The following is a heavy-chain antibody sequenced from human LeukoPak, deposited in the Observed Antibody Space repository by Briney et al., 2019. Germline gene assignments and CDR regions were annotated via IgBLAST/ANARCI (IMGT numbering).Heavy chain of an antibody. D-gene: IGHD3-22*01. V-gene: IGHV4-4*07. CDR3: ARDRALDLDSSGYLYNRGLDF. CDR2: IYSTGTP. J-gene: IGHJ4*02. Sequence: SETLSLTCCVSGHSMYNCYWSWLRQSAERGREEIGRIYSTGTPVYNPPLETRVPISVDTSRNQFSLNLSSVTAADTAVYFCARDRALDLDSSGYLYNRGLDFWGQGMLAIVPS. CDR1: GHSMYNCY.